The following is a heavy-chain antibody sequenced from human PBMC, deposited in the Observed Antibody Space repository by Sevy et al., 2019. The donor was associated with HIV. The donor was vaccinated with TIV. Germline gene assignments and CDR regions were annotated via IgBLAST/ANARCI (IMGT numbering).Heavy chain of an antibody. CDR3: ARGFRELLQTPNY. J-gene: IGHJ4*02. Sequence: GESLKISCAASGFTFSSYSMNWVRQAPGKGLEWVSSISSSSSYIYYADSVKGRFTISRDNAKNSLYLQMNSLRAEDTAVYYCARGFRELLQTPNYWGQGTLVTVSS. CDR1: GFTFSSYS. V-gene: IGHV3-21*01. CDR2: ISSSSSYI. D-gene: IGHD3-10*01.